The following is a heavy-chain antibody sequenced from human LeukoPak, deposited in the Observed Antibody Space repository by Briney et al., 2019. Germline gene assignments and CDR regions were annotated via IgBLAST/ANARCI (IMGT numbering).Heavy chain of an antibody. D-gene: IGHD3-10*02. CDR2: ISSSSSYI. J-gene: IGHJ6*04. Sequence: PGGSLRLSCAASGFTFTSFAMSWVRQAPGKGLEWVSSISSSSSYIYYADSVKGRFTISRDNAKNSLYLQMNSLRAEDTAVYYCAELGITMIGGVWGKGTTVTISS. CDR3: AELGITMIGGV. V-gene: IGHV3-21*01. CDR1: GFTFTSFA.